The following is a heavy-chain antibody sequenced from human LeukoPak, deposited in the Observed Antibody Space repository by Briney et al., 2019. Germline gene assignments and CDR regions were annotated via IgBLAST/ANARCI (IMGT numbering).Heavy chain of an antibody. Sequence: SETLSLTCTVSGGSISSYYWSWIRQPPGKGLEWIGYIYYSGSTKYNPSPKSRVTISVDASKTQFSLKLNSVTAADTAVYYCARGSRELYYFDYWGQGTLVTVSS. CDR2: IYYSGST. J-gene: IGHJ4*02. CDR3: ARGSRELYYFDY. V-gene: IGHV4-59*01. CDR1: GGSISSYY. D-gene: IGHD1-7*01.